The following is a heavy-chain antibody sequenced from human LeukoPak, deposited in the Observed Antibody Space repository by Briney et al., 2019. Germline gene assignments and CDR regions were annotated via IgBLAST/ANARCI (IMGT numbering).Heavy chain of an antibody. CDR3: AIRVSSPFDY. CDR1: GFTLSSSD. CDR2: INSDGSST. Sequence: PGGSLRLSCVGSGFTLSSSDLHWVRQAPGKGLVWVSRINSDGSSTSYADSVKGRFTISRDNAKNTLYLQMNSLRAEDTAVYYCAIRVSSPFDYWGQGTLVTVSS. V-gene: IGHV3-74*01. D-gene: IGHD6-6*01. J-gene: IGHJ4*02.